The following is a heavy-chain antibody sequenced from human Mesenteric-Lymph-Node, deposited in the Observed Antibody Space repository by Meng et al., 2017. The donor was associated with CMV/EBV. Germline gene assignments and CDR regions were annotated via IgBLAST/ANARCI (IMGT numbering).Heavy chain of an antibody. Sequence: GESLKISCAASGFTFSDFYMSWIRQAPGKGLEWVSYISSSGDTIYHADSVKGRFTISRDNAKNSLYLQMNSLKAEDTAVYYCARGAHDYGDPVYAFDMWGQGTMVTVSS. CDR2: ISSSGDTI. CDR1: GFTFSDFY. V-gene: IGHV3-11*04. CDR3: ARGAHDYGDPVYAFDM. J-gene: IGHJ3*02. D-gene: IGHD4-17*01.